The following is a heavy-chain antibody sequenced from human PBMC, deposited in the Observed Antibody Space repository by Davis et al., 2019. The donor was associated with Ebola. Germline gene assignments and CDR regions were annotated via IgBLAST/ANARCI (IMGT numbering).Heavy chain of an antibody. CDR3: ARDVEAPNWFDP. V-gene: IGHV3-7*03. Sequence: GESLKISCAASGFTFSQAPGKGLEWVANIKQDGSEKYYVDSVKGRFTISRDNAKNSLYLQMNSLRAEDTAVYYCARDVEAPNWFDPWGQGTLVTVSS. CDR2: IKQDGSEK. J-gene: IGHJ5*02. CDR1: GFTFS.